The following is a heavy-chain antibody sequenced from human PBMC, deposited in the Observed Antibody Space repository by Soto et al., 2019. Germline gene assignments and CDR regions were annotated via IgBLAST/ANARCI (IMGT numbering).Heavy chain of an antibody. CDR2: INPNSGVT. CDR1: GYTFTGFY. Sequence: ASVKVSCKASGYTFTGFYIHWVRQAPGQGLEWVGWINPNSGVTNYAQKFQGRVTMTRDTSIATAYMELSRLISDDTAVYYCARDKPDHYDSSGYSHVGDVFDIWGQGTMVTVSS. V-gene: IGHV1-2*02. J-gene: IGHJ3*02. D-gene: IGHD3-22*01. CDR3: ARDKPDHYDSSGYSHVGDVFDI.